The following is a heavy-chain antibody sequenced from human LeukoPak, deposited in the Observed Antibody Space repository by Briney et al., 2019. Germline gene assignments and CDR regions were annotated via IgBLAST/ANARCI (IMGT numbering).Heavy chain of an antibody. CDR3: AKPPIAGPFYYFDY. CDR1: GFTVSSNY. CDR2: IYTGGNT. D-gene: IGHD6-13*01. Sequence: PGGSLRLSCAASGFTVSSNYMTWVRQAPGKGLEWVSVIYTGGNTDYADSVKGRFTISRDNSKNTLYLQMNSLRAEDTAVYYCAKPPIAGPFYYFDYWGQGTLVTVSS. J-gene: IGHJ4*02. V-gene: IGHV3-53*01.